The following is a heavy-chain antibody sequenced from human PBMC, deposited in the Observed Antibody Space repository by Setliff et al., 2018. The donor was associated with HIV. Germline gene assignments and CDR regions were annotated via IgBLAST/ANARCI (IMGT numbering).Heavy chain of an antibody. CDR2: INPNSGGT. D-gene: IGHD6-19*01. CDR1: GYTFAGYY. Sequence: GASVKVSCKDSGYTFAGYYIHGVRQAPGQGLEWMGWINPNSGGTNYVQKFQGRVTMTRVTSISTAYMELSRLSSDDTAVYYCARDQRYAMAGRHSCFDPWGQGTLVTVS. V-gene: IGHV1-2*02. CDR3: ARDQRYAMAGRHSCFDP. J-gene: IGHJ5*02.